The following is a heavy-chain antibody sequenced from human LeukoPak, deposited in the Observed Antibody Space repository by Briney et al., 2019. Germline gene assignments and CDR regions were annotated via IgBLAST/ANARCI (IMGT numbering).Heavy chain of an antibody. V-gene: IGHV3-48*04. CDR2: ISSSSSTI. Sequence: GGSLRLSCAASGFIISSYSMNWVRQAPGKGLEWVSYISSSSSTIYYIDSVKGRFTISRDNTKNSLYLQMNSLRAEDTAVYYCAREYSSSSGRAFDIWGQGTMVTISS. D-gene: IGHD6-6*01. CDR3: AREYSSSSGRAFDI. J-gene: IGHJ3*02. CDR1: GFIISSYS.